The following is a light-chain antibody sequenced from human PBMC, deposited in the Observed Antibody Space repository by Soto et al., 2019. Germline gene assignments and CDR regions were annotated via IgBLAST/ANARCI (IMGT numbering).Light chain of an antibody. Sequence: EMTQSPASLSLSQGARATLSCMASQSVSSYLAWYQQKPGQAPRLLIYDASTRATGIPARFSGSGSGTDFTLTISSLEPEDFAVYYCQQRSNWPITFGQGTRLEIK. CDR1: QSVSSY. J-gene: IGKJ5*01. V-gene: IGKV3-11*01. CDR3: QQRSNWPIT. CDR2: DAS.